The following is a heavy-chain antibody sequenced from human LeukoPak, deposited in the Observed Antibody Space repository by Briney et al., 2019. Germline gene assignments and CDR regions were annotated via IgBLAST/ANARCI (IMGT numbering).Heavy chain of an antibody. J-gene: IGHJ4*02. D-gene: IGHD3-3*01. V-gene: IGHV4-59*01. Sequence: SETLSLTCTVSGGSISSYFWSWIRQPPGKGLEWIGYIYYSGSTNYNPSLKSRVTISIDTSKHQFSLKLSSVTAADTAVYYCARVIGSYDFWSGHTTVFDYWGQGTLVTVSS. CDR2: IYYSGST. CDR3: ARVIGSYDFWSGHTTVFDY. CDR1: GGSISSYF.